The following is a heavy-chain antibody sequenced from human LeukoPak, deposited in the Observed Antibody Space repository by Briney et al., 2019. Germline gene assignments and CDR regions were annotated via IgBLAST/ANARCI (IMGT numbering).Heavy chain of an antibody. Sequence: SETLSLTCTVSGGSISSGDYYWSWIRQPPGKGLEWIGYIYYSGSTYYNPSLKSRVTISVDTSKNQFSLKLSSVTAADTAVYYCARASRSSGLWDYYYGMDVWGQGTTVTVSS. CDR2: IYYSGST. CDR1: GGSISSGDYY. CDR3: ARASRSSGLWDYYYGMDV. D-gene: IGHD3-22*01. V-gene: IGHV4-30-4*01. J-gene: IGHJ6*02.